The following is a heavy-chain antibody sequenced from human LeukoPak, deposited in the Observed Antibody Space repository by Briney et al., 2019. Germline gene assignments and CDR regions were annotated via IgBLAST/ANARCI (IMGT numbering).Heavy chain of an antibody. CDR3: ARDNGYYDFWSGYGGNWFDP. D-gene: IGHD3-3*01. CDR1: GFTFSSYA. J-gene: IGHJ5*02. V-gene: IGHV3-30*04. Sequence: QSGGSLRLSCAASGFTFSSYAMHWVRQAPGKGLEWVAVISYDGSNKYYADSVKGRFTISRDNAKNSLYLQMNSLRAEDTAVYYCARDNGYYDFWSGYGGNWFDPWGQGTLVTVSS. CDR2: ISYDGSNK.